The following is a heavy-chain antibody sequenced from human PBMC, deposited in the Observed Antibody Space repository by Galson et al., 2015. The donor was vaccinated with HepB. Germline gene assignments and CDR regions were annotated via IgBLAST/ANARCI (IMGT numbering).Heavy chain of an antibody. CDR1: GFTFSSYA. J-gene: IGHJ3*02. D-gene: IGHD3-9*01. V-gene: IGHV3-30*04. CDR2: ISYDGSNK. Sequence: SLRLSCAASGFTFSSYAMHWVRQAPGKGLEWVAVISYDGSNKYYADSVKGRFTISRDDPKNTLYLQMNSLRVEDTAVYYCASENTQSYYDILTGYSIVGAFDIWGQGTMVTVSS. CDR3: ASENTQSYYDILTGYSIVGAFDI.